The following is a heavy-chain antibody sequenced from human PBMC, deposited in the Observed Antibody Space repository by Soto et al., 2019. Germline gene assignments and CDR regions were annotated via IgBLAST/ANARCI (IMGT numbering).Heavy chain of an antibody. V-gene: IGHV3-23*01. D-gene: IGHD2-8*01. CDR2: MSTSGGST. CDR3: ARGPGSCTSGVCYSPGYYGMDV. CDR1: GFTFSSYD. J-gene: IGHJ6*02. Sequence: GESLKISCAASGFTFSSYDMSWVRQAPGKGPEWVSAMSTSGGSTYYADSVKGRFTISRDNSKNTLYLQMDSLRADDTAVYYCARGPGSCTSGVCYSPGYYGMDVWGQGTTVTVSS.